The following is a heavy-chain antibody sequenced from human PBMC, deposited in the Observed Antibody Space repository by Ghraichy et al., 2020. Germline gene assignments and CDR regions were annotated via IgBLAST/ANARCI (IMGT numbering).Heavy chain of an antibody. CDR2: ISSSSSYI. J-gene: IGHJ4*02. Sequence: GESLNISCAASGFTFSSYSMNWVRQAPGKGLEWVSSISSSSSYIYYADSVKGRFTISRDNAKNSLYLQMNSLRAEDTAVYYCARESGYVLPTCWGQGTLVTVSS. CDR1: GFTFSSYS. V-gene: IGHV3-21*01. D-gene: IGHD5-12*01. CDR3: ARESGYVLPTC.